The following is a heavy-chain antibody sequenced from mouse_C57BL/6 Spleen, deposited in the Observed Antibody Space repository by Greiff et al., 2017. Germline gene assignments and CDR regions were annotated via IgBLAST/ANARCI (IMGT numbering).Heavy chain of an antibody. D-gene: IGHD1-1*01. CDR3: ARSGLRVVPDYFDC. CDR1: GYTFTSYW. CDR2: IDPSDSYT. Sequence: QVQLQQPGAELVKPGASVKLSCKASGYTFTSYWMQWVKQRPGQGLEWIGEIDPSDSYTNYNQKFKGKATLTVDTSSSTAYMQRSSLTSEDSAVYYCARSGLRVVPDYFDCWGQGTTLTVSS. V-gene: IGHV1-50*01. J-gene: IGHJ2*01.